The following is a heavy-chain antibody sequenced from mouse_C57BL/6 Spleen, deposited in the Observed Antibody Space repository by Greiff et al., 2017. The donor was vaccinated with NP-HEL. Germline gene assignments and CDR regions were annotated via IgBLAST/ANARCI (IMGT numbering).Heavy chain of an antibody. J-gene: IGHJ1*03. Sequence: VQLQQPGTELVKPGASVKLSCKASGYSFTSYWMHWVKQRPGQGLEWIGNINPSNGGTNYNEKFKSKATLTVDKPSSTAYMQLSILTSDDSAVYYCARWIHYYGSSYGYFDVWGTGTTVTVSS. V-gene: IGHV1-53*01. CDR3: ARWIHYYGSSYGYFDV. D-gene: IGHD1-1*01. CDR1: GYSFTSYW. CDR2: INPSNGGT.